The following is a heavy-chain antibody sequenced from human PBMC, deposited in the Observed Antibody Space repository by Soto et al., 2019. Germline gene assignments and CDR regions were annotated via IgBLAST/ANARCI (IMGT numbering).Heavy chain of an antibody. CDR1: GITFGSRA. CDR3: AKHDFWTLYNTGLDS. J-gene: IGHJ4*02. CDR2: ITDSGGDA. Sequence: GGSLRLSCVASGITFGSRAMSWVRQAPGEGLEWVSTITDSGGDAKYADSVRGRFAISRDNSKNTLYLQMSSLRAEDSAIYYCAKHDFWTLYNTGLDSWGQGTLVTVSS. D-gene: IGHD3-3*01. V-gene: IGHV3-23*01.